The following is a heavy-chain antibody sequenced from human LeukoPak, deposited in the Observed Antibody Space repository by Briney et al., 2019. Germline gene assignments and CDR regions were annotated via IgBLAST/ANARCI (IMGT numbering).Heavy chain of an antibody. J-gene: IGHJ4*02. Sequence: GGSLRLSCAASGFTFDDYAMHWVRQAPGKGLKWVSGISWNSGSIGYADSVKGRFTISRDNAKNSLYLQMNSLRAEDTALYYCARAYSYGYSDYWGQGTLVTVSS. D-gene: IGHD5-18*01. V-gene: IGHV3-9*01. CDR1: GFTFDDYA. CDR2: ISWNSGSI. CDR3: ARAYSYGYSDY.